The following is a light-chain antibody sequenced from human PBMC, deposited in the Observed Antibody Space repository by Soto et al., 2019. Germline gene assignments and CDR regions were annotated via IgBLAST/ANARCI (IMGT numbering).Light chain of an antibody. V-gene: IGLV2-14*01. CDR1: SSDVGGNKY. J-gene: IGLJ1*01. Sequence: QSVLTQPASVSGCRGQSITISCTGSSSDVGGNKYVSWYQQYPGKAPKLMICDVSNRPSGVSNRFSGSKSGNTASLTISGLQAEDEADYYCSAFTGTTYVFGTGTKVTVL. CDR3: SAFTGTTYV. CDR2: DVS.